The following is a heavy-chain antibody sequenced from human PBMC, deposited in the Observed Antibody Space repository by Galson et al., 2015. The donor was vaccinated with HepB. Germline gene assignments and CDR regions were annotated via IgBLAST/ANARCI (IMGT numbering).Heavy chain of an antibody. V-gene: IGHV1-69*10. CDR2: IIPMLGVA. CDR1: GVTFSNFA. D-gene: IGHD2/OR15-2a*01. J-gene: IGHJ4*02. Sequence: SVKVSCKASGVTFSNFAIAWVRQAPGQGLEWMGGIIPMLGVANYAQNFQARVRMTADASTNTAYLELSGLRSEDTAVYYCARPKREYECAYCFDYWGQGTLITVSS. CDR3: ARPKREYECAYCFDY.